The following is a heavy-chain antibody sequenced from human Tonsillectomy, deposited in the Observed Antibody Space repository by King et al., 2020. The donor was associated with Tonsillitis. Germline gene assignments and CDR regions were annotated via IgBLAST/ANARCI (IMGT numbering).Heavy chain of an antibody. D-gene: IGHD1-1*01. Sequence: VQLVESGGGLVQPGGSLRLSCAASGFTFSSYAMSWVRQAPGKGLEWVSAISGSGGSTYYADSVKGRFTISRDNSKNTLYLQMNSLRAEDTAVYYCATSPGPPWAGNYYFDYWGQGTLVTVSS. CDR3: ATSPGPPWAGNYYFDY. J-gene: IGHJ4*02. CDR1: GFTFSSYA. CDR2: ISGSGGST. V-gene: IGHV3-23*04.